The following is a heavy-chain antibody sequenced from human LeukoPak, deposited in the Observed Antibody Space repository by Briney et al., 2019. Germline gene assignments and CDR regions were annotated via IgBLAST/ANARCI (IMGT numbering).Heavy chain of an antibody. CDR3: VRDEEDYDIYFDL. D-gene: IGHD4-17*01. CDR2: ISNDGGNE. Sequence: PGGSLRLSCAASGSTFNKYNMHWVRQAPGKGLEWVAFISNDGGNEYYSDSMKGRFTISRDNSKNTLYLQMNSLRLEDTGVYYCVRDEEDYDIYFDLWGRGTLVTVSS. V-gene: IGHV3-30*04. J-gene: IGHJ2*01. CDR1: GSTFNKYN.